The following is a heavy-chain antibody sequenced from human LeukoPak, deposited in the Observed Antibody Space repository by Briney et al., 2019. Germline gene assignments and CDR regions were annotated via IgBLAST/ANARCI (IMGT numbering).Heavy chain of an antibody. J-gene: IGHJ4*02. V-gene: IGHV3-53*01. Sequence: GGSLRLSCAASGFTVSSNYMSWVRQAPGKGLEWVSVIYSGGSTYYADSVKGRFTISRDNSKNTLYLQMNSLRAEDTAVYYCARGVTMVRGVRFFDYWGQGTLVTVSS. CDR2: IYSGGST. CDR1: GFTVSSNY. CDR3: ARGVTMVRGVRFFDY. D-gene: IGHD3-10*01.